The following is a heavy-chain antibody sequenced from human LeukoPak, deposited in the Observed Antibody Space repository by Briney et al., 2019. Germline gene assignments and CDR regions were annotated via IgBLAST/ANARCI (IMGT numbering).Heavy chain of an antibody. J-gene: IGHJ4*02. V-gene: IGHV3-74*01. CDR1: GFTFSKHW. Sequence: GGSLRLSCAASGFTFSKHWMHWVRQAPGKGLVWVSRINSDGSSTTYADSVKGRFTISRDNAKNTLYLQMNSLKTEDTAVYYCARVWAWEACDYWSQGTLVAVSS. CDR3: ARVWAWEACDY. CDR2: INSDGSST. D-gene: IGHD1-26*01.